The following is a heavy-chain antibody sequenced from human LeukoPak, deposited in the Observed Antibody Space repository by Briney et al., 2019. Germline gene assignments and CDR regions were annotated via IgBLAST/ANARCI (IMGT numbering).Heavy chain of an antibody. J-gene: IGHJ2*01. D-gene: IGHD1-14*01. CDR2: FYYSGTT. Sequence: SETLSLTCTVSGGSISNYYWSWIRKPPGKGLEWIAYFYYSGTTNYNPSLKSRVTISVDTSINQFSLNLSSVTAADTAVYYCARGSGNPYFDLWGRGTLVTVSS. CDR3: ARGSGNPYFDL. CDR1: GGSISNYY. V-gene: IGHV4-59*01.